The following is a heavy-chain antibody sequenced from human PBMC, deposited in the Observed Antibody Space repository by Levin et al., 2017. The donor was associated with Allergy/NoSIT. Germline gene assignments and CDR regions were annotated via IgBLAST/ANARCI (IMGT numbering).Heavy chain of an antibody. V-gene: IGHV4-4*07. CDR3: ARDRQNWELEAWGFDP. J-gene: IGHJ5*02. D-gene: IGHD1-26*01. CDR1: GGSISSYY. CDR2: IYTSGST. Sequence: TSETLSLTCTVSGGSISSYYWSWIRQPAGKGLEWIGRIYTSGSTNYNPSLKSRVTMSVDTSKNQFSLKLSSVTAADTAVYYCARDRQNWELEAWGFDPWGQGTLVTVSS.